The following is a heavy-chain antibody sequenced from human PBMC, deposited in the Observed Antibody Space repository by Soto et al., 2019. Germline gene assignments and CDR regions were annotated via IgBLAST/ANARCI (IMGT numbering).Heavy chain of an antibody. J-gene: IGHJ5*02. V-gene: IGHV4-30-4*01. CDR1: GGSISSGDYY. CDR3: ARATIVLVPAAMVSHWFDP. CDR2: IYYSGST. Sequence: SETLSLTCTVSGGSISSGDYYWSWIRQPPGKGLEWIGYIYYSGSTFYNPSLKSRVTISVDTSKNQFSLKLSSVTAADTAVYYCARATIVLVPAAMVSHWFDPWGQGTLVTVSS. D-gene: IGHD2-2*01.